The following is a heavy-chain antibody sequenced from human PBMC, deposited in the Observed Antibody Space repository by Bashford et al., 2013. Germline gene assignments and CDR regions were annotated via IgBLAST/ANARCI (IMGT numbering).Heavy chain of an antibody. V-gene: IGHV1-69*06. CDR3: ARGVVAATIDAFDI. CDR1: EAPSAAML. D-gene: IGHD2-15*01. Sequence: SVKVSCKASEAPSAAMLSAGCDRPLDKGLSGWRDHPXLGTANYAQKFQGRVTITADKSTSTAYMELSSLKSEDTAVYYCARGVVAATIDAFDIWGQGTMVTVSS. J-gene: IGHJ3*02. CDR2: HPXLGTA.